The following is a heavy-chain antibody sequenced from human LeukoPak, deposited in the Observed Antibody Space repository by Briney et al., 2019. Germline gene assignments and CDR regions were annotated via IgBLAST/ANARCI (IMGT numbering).Heavy chain of an antibody. D-gene: IGHD7-27*01. CDR3: ARDRLGHVDY. CDR1: GGSISSGGYY. Sequence: SETLSLTCTVSGGSISSGGYYWSWIRQHPGKGLEWIGYIYYSGGTYYNPSLKSRVTISVDTSKNQLSLKLSSVTAADTAVYYCARDRLGHVDYWGQGTLVTVSS. CDR2: IYYSGGT. V-gene: IGHV4-31*03. J-gene: IGHJ4*02.